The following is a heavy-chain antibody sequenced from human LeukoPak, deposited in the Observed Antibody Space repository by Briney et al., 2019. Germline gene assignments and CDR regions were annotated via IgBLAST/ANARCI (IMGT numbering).Heavy chain of an antibody. V-gene: IGHV4-39*01. CDR2: IYYSGST. CDR3: ARQPGYCSGGDCYGYYFDY. Sequence: SETLSLTCAVSGGSISSSSYYWGWIRQPPGKGLEWIGSIYYSGSTYYNPSLKSRVTISVDTSKNQFSLKLSSVTAADTAVYYCARQPGYCSGGDCYGYYFDYWGQGTLVTVSS. CDR1: GGSISSSSYY. D-gene: IGHD2-15*01. J-gene: IGHJ4*02.